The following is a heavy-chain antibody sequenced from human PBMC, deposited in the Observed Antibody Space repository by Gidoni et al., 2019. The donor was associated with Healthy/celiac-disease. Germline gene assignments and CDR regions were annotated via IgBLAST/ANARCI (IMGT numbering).Heavy chain of an antibody. CDR2: FDPEDGET. Sequence: QVQLVQSGAEVKKPGASVKVSCKVSGYTLTELSMHWVRQAPGKGLEWMGGFDPEDGETIYAQKFQGRVTMTEDTSTDTAYMELSSLRSEDTAVYYCATAERYCSGGSCYSYYYYYGMDVWGQGTTVTVSS. CDR3: ATAERYCSGGSCYSYYYYYGMDV. D-gene: IGHD2-15*01. J-gene: IGHJ6*02. V-gene: IGHV1-24*01. CDR1: GYTLTELS.